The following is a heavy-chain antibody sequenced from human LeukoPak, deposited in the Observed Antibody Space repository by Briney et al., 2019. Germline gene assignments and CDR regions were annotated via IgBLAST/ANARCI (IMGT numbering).Heavy chain of an antibody. Sequence: GGSLRLSCAASGFTFSSYAMTWVRQAPGKGLEWVSSTDSSSTYIYYADSVKGRFTISRDNAKNSLYLQMNSLRAEDTALYYCAKVDDSSGYTPPDYWGQGTLVTVSS. CDR2: TDSSSTYI. D-gene: IGHD3-22*01. V-gene: IGHV3-21*04. J-gene: IGHJ4*02. CDR3: AKVDDSSGYTPPDY. CDR1: GFTFSSYA.